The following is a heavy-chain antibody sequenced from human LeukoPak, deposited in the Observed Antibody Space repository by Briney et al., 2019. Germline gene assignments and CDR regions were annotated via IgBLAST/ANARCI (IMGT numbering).Heavy chain of an antibody. Sequence: SVKVSCKASGGTFSSYAISWVRQAPGQGLEWMGGNIPIFGTANYAQKFQGRVTITTDESTSTAYMELSRLRSDDTAVYYCARDRYCSSTSCYLNWFDPWGQGTLVTVSS. J-gene: IGHJ5*02. CDR3: ARDRYCSSTSCYLNWFDP. CDR1: GGTFSSYA. V-gene: IGHV1-69*05. D-gene: IGHD2-2*01. CDR2: NIPIFGTA.